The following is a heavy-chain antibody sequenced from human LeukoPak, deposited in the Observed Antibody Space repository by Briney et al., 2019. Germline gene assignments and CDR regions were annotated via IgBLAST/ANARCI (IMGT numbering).Heavy chain of an antibody. Sequence: GGSLRLSCAASGFTFSSYGMHWVRQAPGKGLEWVAVISYDGSNKYYADSVKGRFTISRDNSKHTLYLQMNSLRAEDTAVYYCARGVRIAVAGYIDYWGQGTLVTVSS. J-gene: IGHJ4*02. V-gene: IGHV3-30*03. CDR2: ISYDGSNK. CDR1: GFTFSSYG. D-gene: IGHD6-19*01. CDR3: ARGVRIAVAGYIDY.